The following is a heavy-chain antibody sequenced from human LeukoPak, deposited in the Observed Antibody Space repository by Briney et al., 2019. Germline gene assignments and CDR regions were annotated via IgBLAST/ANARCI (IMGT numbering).Heavy chain of an antibody. V-gene: IGHV3-74*01. CDR1: GFTFSSYW. Sequence: GGSLRLSCAASGFTFSSYWMHWVRQAPGKGLAWVSRINSDATSTSYADSVKGRFTISRDRAKNTLYLQMNGLRADDTAVYYCATSLYSGTKLDYWGQGTLVTVSS. D-gene: IGHD1-26*01. J-gene: IGHJ4*02. CDR3: ATSLYSGTKLDY. CDR2: INSDATST.